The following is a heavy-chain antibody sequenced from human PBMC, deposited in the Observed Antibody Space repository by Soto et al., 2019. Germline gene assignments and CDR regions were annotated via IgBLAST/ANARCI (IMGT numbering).Heavy chain of an antibody. J-gene: IGHJ4*02. CDR1: GFSLSNARMG. CDR3: ARDLRYSYGAD. V-gene: IGHV2-26*01. CDR2: IFSNDEK. Sequence: QVTLKESGPVLVKHTETLTQTCTVSGFSLSNARMGVSWIRQPPGKALEWLAHIFSNDEKSYSTSLKSRLTISKDTSKSQVVLTMTNMDPVDTATYYCARDLRYSYGADWGQGTLVTVSS. D-gene: IGHD5-18*01.